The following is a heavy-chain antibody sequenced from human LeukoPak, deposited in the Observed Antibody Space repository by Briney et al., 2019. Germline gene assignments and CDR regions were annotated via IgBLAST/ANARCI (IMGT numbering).Heavy chain of an antibody. D-gene: IGHD6-19*01. CDR2: IYSGGST. CDR1: GFTVSSNY. CDR3: AREAVAGLAYYYYGMDV. Sequence: GGSLRLSCAASGFTVSSNYMSWVRQAPGKGLEWVSVIYSGGSTHYADSVKGRFTISRDNSKNTLYLQMNSLRAEDTAVYYCAREAVAGLAYYYYGMDVWGQGTTVTVSS. J-gene: IGHJ6*02. V-gene: IGHV3-66*01.